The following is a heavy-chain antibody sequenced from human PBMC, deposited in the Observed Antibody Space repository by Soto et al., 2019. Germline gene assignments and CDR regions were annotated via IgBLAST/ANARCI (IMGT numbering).Heavy chain of an antibody. D-gene: IGHD6-19*01. J-gene: IGHJ6*02. CDR1: GFTFSSYS. CDR2: ISSSSSYI. V-gene: IGHV3-21*01. CDR3: ARAYSSGWYSYYYYGMDV. Sequence: GGSLRLSCAASGFTFSSYSMNWVRQAPGKGLEWVSSISSSSSYIYYADSVKGRFTISRDNAKNSLYLQMNSLRAEDTAVYYCARAYSSGWYSYYYYGMDVWGQGTTVTVSS.